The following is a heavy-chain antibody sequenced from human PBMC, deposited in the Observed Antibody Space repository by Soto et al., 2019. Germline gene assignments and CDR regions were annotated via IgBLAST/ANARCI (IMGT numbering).Heavy chain of an antibody. CDR1: GLTVSSNY. D-gene: IGHD3-22*01. V-gene: IGHV3-53*01. CDR3: ARNYYDSGRGFDY. Sequence: GGSLRLSCAASGLTVSSNYMSWVRQAPGKGLEWVSVFYSGGSTYYADSVKGRFTISRDNSKNTLYLQMNFLRAEDTAVYYCARNYYDSGRGFDYWGQGTLVSV. J-gene: IGHJ4*02. CDR2: FYSGGST.